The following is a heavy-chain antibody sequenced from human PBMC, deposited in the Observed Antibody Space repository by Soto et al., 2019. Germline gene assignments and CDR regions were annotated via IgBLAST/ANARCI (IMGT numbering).Heavy chain of an antibody. V-gene: IGHV3-30*18. Sequence: QVQLVESGGGVVQSGRSLRLSCAASGFTFSSYGMHWVRQAPGKGLEWVAVISYDGSNKYYADSVKGRFTISRDNSKNTLYLQMNSLRAEDTAVYYCAKDVGKYYYYGMDVWGQGTTVTVSS. J-gene: IGHJ6*02. CDR2: ISYDGSNK. CDR1: GFTFSSYG. CDR3: AKDVGKYYYYGMDV. D-gene: IGHD2-15*01.